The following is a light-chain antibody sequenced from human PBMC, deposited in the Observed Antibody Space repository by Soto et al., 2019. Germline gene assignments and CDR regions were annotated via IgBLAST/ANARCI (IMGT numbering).Light chain of an antibody. CDR3: QQYNSYWT. J-gene: IGKJ1*01. CDR2: DAS. CDR1: QSISSW. V-gene: IGKV1-5*01. Sequence: DIQMTQSPSTLSSSVGYRVTITCRASQSISSWLAWYQQKPGKAPKLLIYDASSLESGVPSRFSGSGYGTEFTLTISSLQPGDFATYYCQQYNSYWTFGQGTKVDIK.